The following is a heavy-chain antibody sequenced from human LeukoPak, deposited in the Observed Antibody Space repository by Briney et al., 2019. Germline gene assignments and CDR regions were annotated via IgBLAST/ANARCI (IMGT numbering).Heavy chain of an antibody. J-gene: IGHJ4*02. CDR1: GFTFSDYS. CDR2: ISKSSTYT. D-gene: IGHD3-22*01. V-gene: IGHV3-21*01. Sequence: KTGGSLRLSCAASGFTFSDYSMTWVRQAPGKGLEWVSYISKSSTYTYYADSVKGRFTISRDNAKNSVYLQMNSLRAEDTAVYYCARRYSYDRGGYRYWGQGTLVTVSS. CDR3: ARRYSYDRGGYRY.